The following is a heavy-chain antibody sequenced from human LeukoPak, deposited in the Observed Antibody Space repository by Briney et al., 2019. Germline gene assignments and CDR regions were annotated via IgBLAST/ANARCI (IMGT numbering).Heavy chain of an antibody. CDR2: INPNSGGT. CDR1: GYTFTGYY. J-gene: IGHJ4*02. Sequence: ASVKVSCKASGYTFTGYYMHWVRQAPGQGLEWMGWINPNSGGTNYAQKFQGRVTVTRDTSISTAYMELSRLRSDDTAVYYCARERIVGATIDYWGQGTLVTVSS. CDR3: ARERIVGATIDY. D-gene: IGHD1-26*01. V-gene: IGHV1-2*02.